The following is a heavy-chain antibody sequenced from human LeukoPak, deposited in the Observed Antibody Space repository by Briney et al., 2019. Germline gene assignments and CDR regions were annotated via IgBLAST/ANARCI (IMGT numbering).Heavy chain of an antibody. Sequence: PGGSLRLTCAASGLTVSSNYMSWVRQAPGKGLERVSVIYSGGSTYHADSVKGRFTISRDNSKNTLYLQMNSLRAEDTAVYYCARGTTSHAFDIWGQGTMVTVSS. CDR1: GLTVSSNY. J-gene: IGHJ3*02. CDR3: ARGTTSHAFDI. D-gene: IGHD2/OR15-2a*01. V-gene: IGHV3-66*01. CDR2: IYSGGST.